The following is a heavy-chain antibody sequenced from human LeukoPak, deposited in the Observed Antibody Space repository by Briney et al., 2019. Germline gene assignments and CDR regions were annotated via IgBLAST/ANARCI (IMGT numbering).Heavy chain of an antibody. V-gene: IGHV3-11*01. D-gene: IGHD6-13*01. J-gene: IGHJ5*02. CDR2: ISSSGDTK. CDR1: GFSFSDYF. CDR3: AKVRSSSWNNWFDP. Sequence: PGGSLRLSCAASGFSFSDYFMSWIRQAPGKGLEWVSYISSSGDTKYYADSVKGRFTISRDNAKNSLYLQMNSLRAEDTAVYYCAKVRSSSWNNWFDPWGQGTLVTVSS.